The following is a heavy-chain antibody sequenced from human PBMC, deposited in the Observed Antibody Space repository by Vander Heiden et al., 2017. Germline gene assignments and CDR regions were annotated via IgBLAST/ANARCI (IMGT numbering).Heavy chain of an antibody. CDR1: GGSVSNGSFY. CDR2: IYYSGST. CDR3: ARGRLRQLVFLDWYFDL. V-gene: IGHV4-61*01. Sequence: QVQLQESGPGLVKPSETLSLTCTVPGGSVSNGSFYGTWIRQPPGKTLEWIGYIYYSGSTNYNPSLKSRVTISVDTSKNQFSLKLTSVTAADTAVYYCARGRLRQLVFLDWYFDLGGRGTLVTVSS. D-gene: IGHD6-6*01. J-gene: IGHJ2*01.